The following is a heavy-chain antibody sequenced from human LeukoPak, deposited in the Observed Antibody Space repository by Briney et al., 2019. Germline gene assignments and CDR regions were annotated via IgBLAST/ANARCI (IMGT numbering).Heavy chain of an antibody. CDR3: VEMVFDY. J-gene: IGHJ4*02. Sequence: PGGSLTLSCAASGFTFSNAWMMCVRHAQGKGLEWVGRIKSKTDGGTTDYAAPVKGRFTISRDDSKNTLYLQMNSLKTEDPAVYYCVEMVFDYWGQGTLVTVSS. CDR2: IKSKTDGGTT. CDR1: GFTFSNAW. V-gene: IGHV3-15*01. D-gene: IGHD2-8*01.